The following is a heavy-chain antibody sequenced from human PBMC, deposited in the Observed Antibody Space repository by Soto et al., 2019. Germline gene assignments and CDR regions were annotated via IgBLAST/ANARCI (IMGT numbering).Heavy chain of an antibody. CDR2: ISWNSVSI. D-gene: IGHD1-1*01. CDR1: GFTFDDYA. V-gene: IGHV3-9*01. CDR3: AKDLLDPNNPNNYYYYYGMDV. J-gene: IGHJ6*02. Sequence: GGSLRLSCAASGFTFDDYAMHWVRQAPGKGLEWVSGISWNSVSIGYADSVKGRFTISRDNAKNSLYLQMNSLRAEDTALYYCAKDLLDPNNPNNYYYYYGMDVRGQGTTVTVSS.